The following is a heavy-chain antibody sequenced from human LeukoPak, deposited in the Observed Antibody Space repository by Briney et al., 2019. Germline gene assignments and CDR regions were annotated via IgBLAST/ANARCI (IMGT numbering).Heavy chain of an antibody. CDR2: LSGSGITT. D-gene: IGHD6-19*01. J-gene: IGHJ4*01. CDR1: GFTFSNSA. V-gene: IGHV3-23*01. CDR3: AKGIYSSGWSYFDY. Sequence: GGSLRLSCAASGFTFSNSAMSWVRQAPGKGLEWVSTLSGSGITTYYADSVKGRFTISRDNSKNTLYLQMNSLRAEDAAVYYCAKGIYSSGWSYFDYWGHGTLVTVSP.